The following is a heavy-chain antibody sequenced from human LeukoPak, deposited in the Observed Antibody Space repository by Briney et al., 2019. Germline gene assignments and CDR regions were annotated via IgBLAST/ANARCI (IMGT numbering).Heavy chain of an antibody. V-gene: IGHV3-23*01. CDR2: ISVSGNT. J-gene: IGHJ4*02. CDR1: GFTLSSYA. D-gene: IGHD5-18*01. CDR3: ANDLGWIQLNLG. Sequence: PGGSLRLSCAASGFTLSSYAMSWVRQAPGKGLEWVSAISVSGNTYHADSVKGRFTISRDSSKNTLYLQMNRLRAEDAAVYYCANDLGWIQLNLGRGQGTLVTVSS.